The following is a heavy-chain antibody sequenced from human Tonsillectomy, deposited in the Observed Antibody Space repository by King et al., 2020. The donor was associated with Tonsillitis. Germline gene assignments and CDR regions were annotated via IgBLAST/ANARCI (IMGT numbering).Heavy chain of an antibody. V-gene: IGHV3-30*04. D-gene: IGHD2-15*01. Sequence: VQLVESGGGVVQPGRSLRLSCAASGFTFSSYAMHWVRQAPGKGLEWVAVISYDGSNKYYADSVKGRFTISRDNSKNTLYLQMNSLRAEDTAVYYCARGYCSGGSCYYYYGMDVWGQGTTVTVSS. J-gene: IGHJ6*02. CDR2: ISYDGSNK. CDR1: GFTFSSYA. CDR3: ARGYCSGGSCYYYYGMDV.